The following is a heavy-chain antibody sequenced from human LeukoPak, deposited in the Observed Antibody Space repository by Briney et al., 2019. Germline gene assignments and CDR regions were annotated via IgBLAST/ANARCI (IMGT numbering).Heavy chain of an antibody. J-gene: IGHJ4*02. CDR2: VNHSGST. Sequence: PSETLSLTCAVYGGSFSGYYWSWIRQPPGKGLEWIGEVNHSGSTNYNPSLKSRVTISVDTSKNQFSLKLSSVTAADTAVYYCARHSTSHWVSGYWGQGTLVTVSS. CDR3: ARHSTSHWVSGY. CDR1: GGSFSGYY. D-gene: IGHD2-2*01. V-gene: IGHV4-34*01.